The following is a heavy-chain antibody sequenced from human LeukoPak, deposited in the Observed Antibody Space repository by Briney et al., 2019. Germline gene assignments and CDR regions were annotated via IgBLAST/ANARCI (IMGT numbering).Heavy chain of an antibody. J-gene: IGHJ4*02. Sequence: ASVKVSCKASGYTFTSYYMHWVRQAPGQGLEWMGIINPSGGSTSYAQKFQGRVIMTRDMSTSTVYMELSSLRSEDTAVYFCARYGHSPFFDYWGQGTLVIVSS. CDR3: ARYGHSPFFDY. CDR2: INPSGGST. D-gene: IGHD4-17*01. CDR1: GYTFTSYY. V-gene: IGHV1-46*01.